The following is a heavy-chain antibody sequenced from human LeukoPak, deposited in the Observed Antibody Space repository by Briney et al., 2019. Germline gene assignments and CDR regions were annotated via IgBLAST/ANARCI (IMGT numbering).Heavy chain of an antibody. J-gene: IGHJ5*02. Sequence: ASVKVSCKASGYTFTSYGISWVRQAPGQGLEWMGWISAYNGNTNYAQKLQGRVTMTTDTSTSTAYMELRSLRSDDTAVYYCARVTVDYDFWSGSPWFDPWGQGTLVTVSS. V-gene: IGHV1-18*01. CDR2: ISAYNGNT. D-gene: IGHD3-3*01. CDR1: GYTFTSYG. CDR3: ARVTVDYDFWSGSPWFDP.